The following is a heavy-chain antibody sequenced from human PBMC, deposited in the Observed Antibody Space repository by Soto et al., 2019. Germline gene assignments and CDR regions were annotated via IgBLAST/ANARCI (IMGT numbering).Heavy chain of an antibody. J-gene: IGHJ3*02. CDR2: ISYDGSNK. Sequence: GGSLRLSCAASGFTLSSYGMHWVRQAPGKGLEWVAVISYDGSNKYYADSVKGRFTISRDNSKNTLYLQMNSLRAEDTAVYYCAKGDYDILTGYTAFDIWGQGTMVTVSS. V-gene: IGHV3-30*18. CDR1: GFTLSSYG. D-gene: IGHD3-9*01. CDR3: AKGDYDILTGYTAFDI.